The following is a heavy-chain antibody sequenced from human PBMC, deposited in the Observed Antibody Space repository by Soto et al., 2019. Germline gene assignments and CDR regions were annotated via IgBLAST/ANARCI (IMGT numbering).Heavy chain of an antibody. J-gene: IGHJ6*02. D-gene: IGHD2-21*02. Sequence: SETLSLTCTVSGGSISSSSYYWGWIRQPPGKGLEWIGSIYHSGSTYYNPSLKSRVTISVDRSKNQFSLKLSSVTAADTAVYYCARDLWGYCGADCYPLDVWGQGTTVTVSS. CDR3: ARDLWGYCGADCYPLDV. CDR1: GGSISSSSYY. V-gene: IGHV4-39*07. CDR2: IYHSGST.